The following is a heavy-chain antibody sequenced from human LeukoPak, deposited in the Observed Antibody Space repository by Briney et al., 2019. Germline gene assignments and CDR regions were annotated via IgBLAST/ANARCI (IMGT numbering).Heavy chain of an antibody. CDR3: AKGYCANGVCYTDY. CDR2: ISNSGGST. CDR1: GFTFSSYW. V-gene: IGHV3-23*01. Sequence: GGSLRLSCAASGFTFSSYWMHWVRQAPGKGLEWVSVISNSGGSTHYADSVMGRFTISRDNSKNTLYLQMNSLRAEDTAVYYCAKGYCANGVCYTDYWGQGTLVTVSS. J-gene: IGHJ4*02. D-gene: IGHD2-8*01.